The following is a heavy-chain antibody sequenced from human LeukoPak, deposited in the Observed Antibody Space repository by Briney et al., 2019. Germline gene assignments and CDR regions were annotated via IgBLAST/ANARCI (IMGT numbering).Heavy chain of an antibody. J-gene: IGHJ4*02. Sequence: SETLSLTCTVSGGSISSDNYYWSWIRQPPGRGLEWIDYIYYSGSTYYNPSLKSRVSISVDTSKNQFSLKLSSVTAADTAVYYCARGPVIDIVVVPAAIGLWFDYWGQGTLVTVSS. CDR1: GGSISSDNYY. CDR2: IYYSGST. CDR3: ARGPVIDIVVVPAAIGLWFDY. V-gene: IGHV4-30-4*01. D-gene: IGHD2-2*02.